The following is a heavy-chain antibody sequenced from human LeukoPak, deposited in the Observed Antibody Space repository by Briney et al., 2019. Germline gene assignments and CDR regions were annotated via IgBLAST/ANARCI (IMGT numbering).Heavy chain of an antibody. CDR1: GYTFTGYY. D-gene: IGHD3-22*01. CDR2: INPNSGGT. V-gene: IGHV1-2*02. J-gene: IGHJ4*02. Sequence: ASVKVSCKASGYTFTGYYMHWVRQAPGQGLEWMGWINPNSGGTNYAQKFQGRVTMTRDTSISTAYMELSRLRSDDTAVYYCARGTYNYDSSGYYVPFDYWGQGALVTVSS. CDR3: ARGTYNYDSSGYYVPFDY.